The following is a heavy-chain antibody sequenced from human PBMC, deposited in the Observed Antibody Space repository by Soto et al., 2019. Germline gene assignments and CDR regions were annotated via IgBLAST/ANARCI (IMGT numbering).Heavy chain of an antibody. CDR2: IYYSGST. CDR3: ARDRGYSYGVDY. CDR1: GGSISSYY. V-gene: IGHV4-59*01. J-gene: IGHJ4*02. Sequence: PSETLSLTCTVSGGSISSYYWSWIRQPPGKGLEWIGYIYYSGSTNYNPSLKSRVTISVDTSKNQFSLKLSSVTAADTAVYYCARDRGYSYGVDYWGQGTLVTSPQ. D-gene: IGHD5-18*01.